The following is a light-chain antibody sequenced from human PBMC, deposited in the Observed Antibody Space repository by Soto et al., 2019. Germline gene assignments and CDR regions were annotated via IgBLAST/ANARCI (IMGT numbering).Light chain of an antibody. V-gene: IGKV1-39*01. J-gene: IGKJ5*01. CDR1: ESISNW. CDR3: QQRYHSPPIT. Sequence: DIQMTQSPSTLSASVGERVTITCRASESISNWLAWYQQKPGKAPTLLIYAASSLQSGVPSRFRGSGYGTDFALTITSLQPEDFATYYCQQRYHSPPITFGQGTRLEIK. CDR2: AAS.